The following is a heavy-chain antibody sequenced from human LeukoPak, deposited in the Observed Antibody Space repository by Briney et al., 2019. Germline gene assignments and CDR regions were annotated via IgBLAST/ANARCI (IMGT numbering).Heavy chain of an antibody. CDR2: IYHSGST. Sequence: SETLSLTCTVSGYSISSGYYWGWIRQPPGKGLEWIGSIYHSGSTYYNPSLKSRVTISVDTSKNQFSLKLSSVTAADTAVYYCARPNYYDSSGYYDWGQGTLVTVSS. CDR3: ARPNYYDSSGYYD. V-gene: IGHV4-38-2*02. J-gene: IGHJ4*02. D-gene: IGHD3-22*01. CDR1: GYSISSGYY.